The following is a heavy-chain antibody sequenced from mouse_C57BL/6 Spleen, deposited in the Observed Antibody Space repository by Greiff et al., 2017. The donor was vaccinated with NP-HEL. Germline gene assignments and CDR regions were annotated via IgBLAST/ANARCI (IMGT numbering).Heavy chain of an antibody. Sequence: VQLQQSGAELVKPGASVKISCKASGYAFSSYWMNWVKQRPGKGLEWIGQIYPGDGDTNYNGKFKGKATLTADKSSSTAYMQLSSLTSEDSAVYFCARWDDRGAMDYWGQGTSVTVSS. D-gene: IGHD2-3*01. CDR1: GYAFSSYW. CDR3: ARWDDRGAMDY. J-gene: IGHJ4*01. CDR2: IYPGDGDT. V-gene: IGHV1-80*01.